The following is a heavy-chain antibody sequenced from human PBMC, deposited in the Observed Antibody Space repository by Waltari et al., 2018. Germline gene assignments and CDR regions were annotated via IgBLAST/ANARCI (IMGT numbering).Heavy chain of an antibody. D-gene: IGHD3-22*01. CDR2: ISLTLTTT. V-gene: IGHV1-69*01. CDR1: GGMFSGYG. J-gene: IGHJ3*02. Sequence: QVQLVQSGAEVKKPGSSVKVSCKASGGMFSGYGISWVRQAPGQGPEWMGGISLTLTTTNYAQKFQGRVTITADEFTSTGSMELSNLTSEDTAVYYCTRSHSSSTLDAFEIWGQGTKVTVSS. CDR3: TRSHSSSTLDAFEI.